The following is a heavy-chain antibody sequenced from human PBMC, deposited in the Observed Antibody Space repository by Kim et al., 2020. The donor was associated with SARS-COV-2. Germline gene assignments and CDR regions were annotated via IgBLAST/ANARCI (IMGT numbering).Heavy chain of an antibody. CDR3: AKDRGWYVIKSYFQH. V-gene: IGHV3-30*18. J-gene: IGHJ1*01. CDR2: ISYDGSNK. CDR1: GFTFSSYG. D-gene: IGHD6-19*01. Sequence: GGSLRLSCAASGFTFSSYGMHWVRQAPGKGLEWVAVISYDGSNKYYADSVKGRFTISRDNSKNTLYLQMNSLRAEDTAVYYCAKDRGWYVIKSYFQHWGQGTLVTVSS.